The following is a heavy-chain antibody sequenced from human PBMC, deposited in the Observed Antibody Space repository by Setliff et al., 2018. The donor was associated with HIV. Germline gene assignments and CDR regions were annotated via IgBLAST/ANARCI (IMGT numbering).Heavy chain of an antibody. J-gene: IGHJ5*02. CDR3: APEHNYYGSGSYSWFDP. V-gene: IGHV1-69-2*01. D-gene: IGHD3-10*01. Sequence: ASVKVSCKASGYTFTDYYIHWVRQAPGKGLEWMGRVDPEDGGTIYAEKFQGRVTITADTSTDTAYMELSSLRSEDTAVYYCAPEHNYYGSGSYSWFDPWGQGTLVTVSS. CDR2: VDPEDGGT. CDR1: GYTFTDYY.